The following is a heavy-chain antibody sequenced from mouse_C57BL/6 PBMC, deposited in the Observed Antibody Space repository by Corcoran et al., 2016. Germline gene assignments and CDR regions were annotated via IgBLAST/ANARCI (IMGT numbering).Heavy chain of an antibody. CDR1: GYTFTDYY. CDR3: AKGAGFGSSYRFAY. Sequence: EVQLQQSGPELVKPGASVKISCKASGYTFTDYYMNWVKQSHGKSLEWIGDINPNNGGTSYNQKFKVKATLTVDKSSSTAYMELRSLTSEDSAVYYCAKGAGFGSSYRFAYWGQGTLVTVSA. V-gene: IGHV1-26*01. CDR2: INPNNGGT. J-gene: IGHJ3*01. D-gene: IGHD1-1*01.